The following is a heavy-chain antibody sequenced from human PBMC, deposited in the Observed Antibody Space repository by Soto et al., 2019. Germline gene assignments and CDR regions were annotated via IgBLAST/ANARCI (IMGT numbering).Heavy chain of an antibody. CDR1: GRSHSGYY. V-gene: IGHV4-34*01. J-gene: IGHJ6*02. D-gene: IGHD3-10*01. CDR3: ARVSGIYYYGMDV. Sequence: ESLSHTYAVFGRSHSGYYWSRIRQPPGKGQKWIGEINHSGSTNYNPSLKGRVTISVDTSKNQFSLKLSSVTAADTAVYYCARVSGIYYYGMDVWGQGTTVTVS. CDR2: INHSGST.